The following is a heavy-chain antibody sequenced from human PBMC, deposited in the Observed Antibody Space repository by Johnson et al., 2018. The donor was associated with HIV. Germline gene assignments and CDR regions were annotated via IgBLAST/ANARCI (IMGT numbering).Heavy chain of an antibody. CDR1: GFTFSYYA. V-gene: IGHV3-30*02. D-gene: IGHD4-17*01. J-gene: IGHJ3*02. Sequence: VQVLESGGGVVQPGRSLSLSCAASGFTFSYYAMHWVRQAPGKGLDWVAFVRYDGSNKYYADSVKGRFTISRDNSKNTLYLQVNSLRAEDTAVYYCAKHLDGDSNDAFDIWGQGTMVTVSS. CDR3: AKHLDGDSNDAFDI. CDR2: VRYDGSNK.